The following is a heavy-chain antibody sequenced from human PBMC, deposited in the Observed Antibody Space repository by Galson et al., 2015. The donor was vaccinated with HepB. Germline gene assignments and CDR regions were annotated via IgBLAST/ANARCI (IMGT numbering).Heavy chain of an antibody. J-gene: IGHJ4*02. CDR3: ATPRYSSSWYFFDY. V-gene: IGHV1-24*01. CDR2: FDPEHGET. Sequence: SVKVSCKVSEYTLTDLSMHWVRQAPGKGLEWMGGFDPEHGETMYAQKFQGRVTMTEDTSTDTAYMELSRLRSEDTAVYYCATPRYSSSWYFFDYWGQGTLVTVSS. D-gene: IGHD6-13*01. CDR1: EYTLTDLS.